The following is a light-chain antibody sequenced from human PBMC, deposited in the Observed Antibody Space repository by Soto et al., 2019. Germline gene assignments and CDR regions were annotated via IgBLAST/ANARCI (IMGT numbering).Light chain of an antibody. CDR2: AAS. V-gene: IGKV1-39*01. J-gene: IGKJ1*01. Sequence: DIQMTQSPSSLSASVGDRVTITCRASQSISSYLNWYQHKPGQAPKLLIYAASSLQSGVPSRFSGSGSGTEFTLTISSLQPEDFATYYCQQSYSTPGTFGQGTKVEIK. CDR3: QQSYSTPGT. CDR1: QSISSY.